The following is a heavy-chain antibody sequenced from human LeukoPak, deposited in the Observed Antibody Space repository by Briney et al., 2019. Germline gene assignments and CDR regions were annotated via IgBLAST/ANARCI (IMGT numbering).Heavy chain of an antibody. CDR3: ARSAPTLTYDILTGYLGY. CDR2: INPNSGGT. J-gene: IGHJ4*02. CDR1: GYTFTGYY. V-gene: IGHV1-2*02. Sequence: ASVKVSCKASGYTFTGYYMHWVRQAPGQGLEWMGWINPNSGGTNYAQKFQGRVTMTRDTSISTAYMELSRLRSDGTAVYYCARSAPTLTYDILTGYLGYWGQGTLVTVSS. D-gene: IGHD3-9*01.